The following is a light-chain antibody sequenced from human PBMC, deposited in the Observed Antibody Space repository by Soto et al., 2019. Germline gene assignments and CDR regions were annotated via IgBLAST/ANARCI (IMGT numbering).Light chain of an antibody. CDR1: QSISRY. J-gene: IGKJ4*01. CDR3: QQSDSTPLT. V-gene: IGKV1-39*01. CDR2: AAS. Sequence: DIQMTQSPSTLSGSVGDRVTITCRASQSISRYLNWYQQKPGKAPKLLIYAASSLQSGVPSRFSGSGSGTDFTLTISSLQPEDFATYYCQQSDSTPLTFGGGTKVDIK.